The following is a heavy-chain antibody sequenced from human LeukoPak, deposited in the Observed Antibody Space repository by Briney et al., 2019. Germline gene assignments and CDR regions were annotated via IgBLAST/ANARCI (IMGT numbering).Heavy chain of an antibody. CDR1: GYTFTSYY. J-gene: IGHJ4*02. CDR2: MNPNSGNT. D-gene: IGHD6-19*01. Sequence: GASVKVSCKASGYTFTSYYMHWVRQATGRGLEWMGWMNPNSGNTGYAQKFQGRVTMTRNTSISTAYMELSSLRSEDTAVYYCASGYSSGLDYWGQGTLVTVSS. V-gene: IGHV1-8*02. CDR3: ASGYSSGLDY.